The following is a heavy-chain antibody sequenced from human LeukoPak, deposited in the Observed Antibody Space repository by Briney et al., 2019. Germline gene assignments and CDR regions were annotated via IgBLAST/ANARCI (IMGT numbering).Heavy chain of an antibody. CDR2: ISYDGSNK. CDR3: ARDLSGIAGYTYGRGIDY. V-gene: IGHV3-30*03. Sequence: GGSLRLSCAASGSTFSSYWMHWVRQAPGKGLEWVAVISYDGSNKYYADSVKGRFTISRDNSKNTLYLQMNSLRAEDTAVYYCARDLSGIAGYTYGRGIDYWGQGTLVTVSS. CDR1: GSTFSSYW. J-gene: IGHJ4*02. D-gene: IGHD5-18*01.